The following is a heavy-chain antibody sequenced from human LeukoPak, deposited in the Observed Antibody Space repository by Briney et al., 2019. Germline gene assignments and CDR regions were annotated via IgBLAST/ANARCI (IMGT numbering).Heavy chain of an antibody. CDR2: TYYRSKWYY. D-gene: IGHD5-24*01. CDR1: GESVSSTGAS. CDR3: VRGNYNFDY. Sequence: SQTLSLTCAISGESVSSTGASWNWIRQSPSRGLEWLGRTYYRSKWYYEYALSVQSRIIVAPDTSKNQFSLQLNSVTPEDTAVSYCVRGNYNFDYWGQGSLVTVSS. V-gene: IGHV6-1*01. J-gene: IGHJ4*02.